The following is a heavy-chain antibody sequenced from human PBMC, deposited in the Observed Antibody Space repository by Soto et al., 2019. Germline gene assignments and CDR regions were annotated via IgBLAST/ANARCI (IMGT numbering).Heavy chain of an antibody. D-gene: IGHD3-22*01. J-gene: IGHJ4*02. V-gene: IGHV3-30*18. Sequence: GGSLRLSCAASGFTFSSYGMHWVRQAPGKGLEWVAVISYDGSNKYYADSVKGRFTISRDNSKNTLYLQMNSLRAEDTAVYYCAKEDRNYYDSFAPSGYFDYWGQGTLVTVSS. CDR2: ISYDGSNK. CDR3: AKEDRNYYDSFAPSGYFDY. CDR1: GFTFSSYG.